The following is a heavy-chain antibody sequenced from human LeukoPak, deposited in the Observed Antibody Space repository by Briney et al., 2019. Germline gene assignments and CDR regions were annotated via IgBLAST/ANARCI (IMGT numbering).Heavy chain of an antibody. J-gene: IGHJ4*02. Sequence: SETLSLTCTVSGGSISSGNYYWSWIRQPAGKGLEWIGRIYTSGSTNYNPSLKSRATISVDTSKNQFSLKLSSVTATDTAVYYCARKVCSGGSCYNDYWGQGTLVTVSS. CDR1: GGSISSGNYY. CDR3: ARKVCSGGSCYNDY. D-gene: IGHD2-15*01. V-gene: IGHV4-61*02. CDR2: IYTSGST.